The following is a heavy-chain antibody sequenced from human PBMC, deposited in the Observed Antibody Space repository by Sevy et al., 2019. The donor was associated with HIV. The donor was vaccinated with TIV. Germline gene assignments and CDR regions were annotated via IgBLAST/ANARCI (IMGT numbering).Heavy chain of an antibody. D-gene: IGHD3-3*01. CDR3: AKDNDYDFWSGYQQHFDY. V-gene: IGHV3-9*01. J-gene: IGHJ4*02. CDR2: ISWNSGSI. CDR1: GFTFDDYA. Sequence: GGSLRLSCAASGFTFDDYAMHWVRQAPGKGLEWFSGISWNSGSIGYADSVKGRFTISRDNAKNSLYLQMNSLRAEDTALYYCAKDNDYDFWSGYQQHFDYWGQGTLVTVSS.